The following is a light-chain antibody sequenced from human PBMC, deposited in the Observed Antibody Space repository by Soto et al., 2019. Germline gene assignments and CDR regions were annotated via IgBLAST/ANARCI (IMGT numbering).Light chain of an antibody. J-gene: IGKJ5*01. V-gene: IGKV1-39*01. Sequence: DIQMTQSPSSLSASVGCRFTTTCLASQSISSYLNWYQQKPGKAPNLLIYAASSLQSGVPSRFSGSGSGTDFTLTISSLKHEDFATYYCQQRYSTTHTFGQGTRLEIK. CDR1: QSISSY. CDR2: AAS. CDR3: QQRYSTTHT.